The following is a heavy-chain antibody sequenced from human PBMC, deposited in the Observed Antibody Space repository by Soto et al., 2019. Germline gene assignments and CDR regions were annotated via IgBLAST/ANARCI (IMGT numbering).Heavy chain of an antibody. CDR3: AKDYLGNSKTFDV. D-gene: IGHD2-2*01. V-gene: IGHV3-30*18. CDR2: ISDDGTNK. CDR1: GFTFNKYA. J-gene: IGHJ3*01. Sequence: GGSLRLSCAVSGFTFNKYAMNWVRQAPGRGLEWVALISDDGTNKYFLDSVKGRFSIYRDNSRNIVYLQMSRLTTEDTAVYYCAKDYLGNSKTFDVWVQGTLVTVSS.